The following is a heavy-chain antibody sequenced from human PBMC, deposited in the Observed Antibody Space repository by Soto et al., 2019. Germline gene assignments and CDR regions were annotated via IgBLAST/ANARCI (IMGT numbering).Heavy chain of an antibody. V-gene: IGHV1-24*01. CDR2: FDPEDGET. J-gene: IGHJ4*02. D-gene: IGHD2-2*01. CDR3: ATEGPHCSSTSCYAVDY. CDR1: GYTLTELS. Sequence: GASVKVSCKVSGYTLTELSMHWVRQAPGKGLEWMGGFDPEDGETIYAQKFQGRVTMTEDTSTDTAYMELSSLRSEDTAVYYCATEGPHCSSTSCYAVDYWDQGTLVTVSS.